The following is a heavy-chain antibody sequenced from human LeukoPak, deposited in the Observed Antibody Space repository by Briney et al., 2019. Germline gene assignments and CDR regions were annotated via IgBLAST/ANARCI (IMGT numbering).Heavy chain of an antibody. CDR3: AKDLYGSSWADAFDI. J-gene: IGHJ3*02. Sequence: PGGSLRLSCAASGFTVSSNYMSWVRQAPGKGLEWVSVISGSGGSTYYADSVKGRFTISRDNTKNALYLQMNSLRVEDTAVYYCAKDLYGSSWADAFDIWGQGTMVTVSS. CDR2: ISGSGGST. D-gene: IGHD6-13*01. CDR1: GFTVSSNY. V-gene: IGHV3-23*01.